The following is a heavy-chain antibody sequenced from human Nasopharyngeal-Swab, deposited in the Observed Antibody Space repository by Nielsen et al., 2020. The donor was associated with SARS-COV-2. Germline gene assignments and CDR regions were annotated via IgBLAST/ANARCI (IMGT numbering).Heavy chain of an antibody. CDR1: GFTFDDYA. CDR2: ISGDGGNT. V-gene: IGHV3-43*02. CDR3: AKAQGVATVANYYYCGMDV. Sequence: GRSLRLSCAASGFTFDDYAMHWVRQAPGKGLEWVSLISGDGGNTYYAESAKGRFTISRDNSKNSLYLQMNSLRTEDTALYYYAKAQGVATVANYYYCGMDVWGQGTTVTVSS. D-gene: IGHD2-21*02. J-gene: IGHJ6*02.